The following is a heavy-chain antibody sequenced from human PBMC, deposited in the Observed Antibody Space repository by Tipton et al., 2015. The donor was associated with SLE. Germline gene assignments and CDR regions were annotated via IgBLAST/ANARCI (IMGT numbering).Heavy chain of an antibody. V-gene: IGHV4-39*07. Sequence: LRLSCTVSGGSISSSSYYWGWIRQPPGKGLEWIGSIYYSGSTYYNPSLKSRVTISVDTSKNQFSLKLSSVTAADMAVYYCSCGYSYGFDYWGQGTLVTVSS. D-gene: IGHD5-18*01. J-gene: IGHJ4*02. CDR2: IYYSGST. CDR1: GGSISSSSYY. CDR3: SCGYSYGFDY.